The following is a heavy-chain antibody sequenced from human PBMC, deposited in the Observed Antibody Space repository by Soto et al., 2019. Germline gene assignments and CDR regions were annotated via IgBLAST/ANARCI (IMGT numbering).Heavy chain of an antibody. D-gene: IGHD6-19*01. CDR3: ARGRRSSGWYVYFQH. CDR2: MNPNSGNT. V-gene: IGHV1-8*01. CDR1: GYTFTSYD. J-gene: IGHJ1*01. Sequence: QVQLAQYGTEVKKPGASVKVSCKASGYTFTSYDINWVRQATGQGLEWMGWMNPNSGNTGYAQKFQGRVTMTRNTSISTAYSELSSLRSEYTAVYYCARGRRSSGWYVYFQHWGQGTLVTVSS.